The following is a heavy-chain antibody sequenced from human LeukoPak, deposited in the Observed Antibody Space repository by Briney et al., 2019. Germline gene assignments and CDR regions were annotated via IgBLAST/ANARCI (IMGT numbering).Heavy chain of an antibody. CDR1: GGSFSGYY. Sequence: PSETLSLTCAVYGGSFSGYYWSWIRQPPGKGLEWIGEINHSGSTNYNPSLKSRVTISVDTSKNQFSLKLSSVTAADTAVYYCARGHPDFWSGYYRPFGAFDIWGQGTTVTVSS. J-gene: IGHJ3*02. V-gene: IGHV4-34*01. D-gene: IGHD3-3*01. CDR2: INHSGST. CDR3: ARGHPDFWSGYYRPFGAFDI.